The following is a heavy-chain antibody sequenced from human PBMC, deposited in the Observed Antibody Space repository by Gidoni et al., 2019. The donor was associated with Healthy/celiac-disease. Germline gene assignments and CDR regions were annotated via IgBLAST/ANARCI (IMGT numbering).Heavy chain of an antibody. Sequence: EVQLVESGGGLVPPGRSLRLSCAASGFGFGGYAMHWVRPVPGKGLEWVSGVSWNSGNTAYADSVKGRFTISRDNAKNSLFLQMDSLRGGDTALYFCARAGTFSSSSGWLDPWGQGTLVTVSS. CDR2: VSWNSGNT. CDR1: GFGFGGYA. CDR3: ARAGTFSSSSGWLDP. J-gene: IGHJ5*02. V-gene: IGHV3-9*01. D-gene: IGHD6-6*01.